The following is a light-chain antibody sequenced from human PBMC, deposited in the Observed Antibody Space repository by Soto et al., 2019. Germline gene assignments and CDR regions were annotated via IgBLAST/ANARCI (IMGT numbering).Light chain of an antibody. J-gene: IGKJ5*01. CDR1: QTISTY. CDR2: GAS. CDR3: QQYGSSLT. V-gene: IGKV1-39*01. Sequence: DIQMTQSPSPLSASVGDRVTITCRASQTISTYLNWYQQKPGKAPKLLIYGASSLQSGVPSRFSGSGSGTDFTLTISSLQPEDFAVYYCQQYGSSLTFGQGTRLEIK.